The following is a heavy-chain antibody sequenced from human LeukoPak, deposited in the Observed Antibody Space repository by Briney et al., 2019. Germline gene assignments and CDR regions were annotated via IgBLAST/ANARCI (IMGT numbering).Heavy chain of an antibody. V-gene: IGHV4-59*01. CDR3: ARSSQAAFDI. J-gene: IGHJ3*02. CDR2: IYYSGSI. Sequence: PSETLSLTCTVSGGSISSYYWSWIRQPPGKGLEWIGYIYYSGSINYNPSLKSRVTISVDTSKNQFSLKLSSVTAADTAVYYCARSSQAAFDIWGQGTMVTVSS. CDR1: GGSISSYY.